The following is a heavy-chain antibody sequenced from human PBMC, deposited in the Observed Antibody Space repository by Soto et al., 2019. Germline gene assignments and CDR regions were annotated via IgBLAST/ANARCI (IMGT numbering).Heavy chain of an antibody. CDR2: IIPIFGTA. J-gene: IGHJ5*02. CDR1: GGTFSSYA. CDR3: ARDLYGYCSGGSCYSTP. V-gene: IGHV1-69*13. Sequence: GASVTVYCKASGGTFSSYAISWVRPAPGQGIEWMGGIIPIFGTANYAQKFQGRVTITADESTSTAYMELSSLRSEDTAVYYCARDLYGYCSGGSCYSTPWGQGTLVTVSS. D-gene: IGHD2-15*01.